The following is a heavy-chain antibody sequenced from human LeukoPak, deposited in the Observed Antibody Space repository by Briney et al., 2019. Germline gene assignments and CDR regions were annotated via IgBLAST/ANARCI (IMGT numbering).Heavy chain of an antibody. V-gene: IGHV1-2*06. Sequence: ASVKVSCKASGGTFSSSAISWVRQAPGQGLEWMGRINPNSGGTNYAQKFQGRVTMTRDTSISTAYMELSRLRSDDTAVYYCAREDGDYGINWFNPWGQGTLVTVSS. CDR1: GGTFSSSA. D-gene: IGHD4-17*01. CDR3: AREDGDYGINWFNP. CDR2: INPNSGGT. J-gene: IGHJ5*02.